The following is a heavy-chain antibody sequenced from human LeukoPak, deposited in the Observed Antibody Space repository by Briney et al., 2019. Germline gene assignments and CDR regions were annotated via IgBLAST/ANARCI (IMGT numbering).Heavy chain of an antibody. V-gene: IGHV4-59*01. J-gene: IGHJ4*02. CDR3: ARGYAYGPNYYFDY. CDR2: IYYSGST. Sequence: SETLSLTCSFSGGSISNYYWSWVRQPPGKGLEWLGYIYYSGSTDYNPSLKSRVTISVDTSKNHFSLRLSSVTAADTASYYCARGYAYGPNYYFDYWGQGTLVTVSS. CDR1: GGSISNYY. D-gene: IGHD5-18*01.